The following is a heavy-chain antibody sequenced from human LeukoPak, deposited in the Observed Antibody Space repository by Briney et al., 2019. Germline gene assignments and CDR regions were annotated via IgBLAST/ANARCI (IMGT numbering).Heavy chain of an antibody. V-gene: IGHV4-59*01. Sequence: KPSETLSLTCTVSGGSISSYYWSWIRQPPGKGLEWIGYIYYSGSTNYNPSLKSRVTISVDTSKNQFSLKLSSVTAADTAVYYCATDSSSWADAFDIWGQGTMVTVSS. CDR3: ATDSSSWADAFDI. D-gene: IGHD6-13*01. J-gene: IGHJ3*02. CDR2: IYYSGST. CDR1: GGSISSYY.